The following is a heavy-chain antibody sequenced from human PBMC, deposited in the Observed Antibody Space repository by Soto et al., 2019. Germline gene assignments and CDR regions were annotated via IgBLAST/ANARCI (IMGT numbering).Heavy chain of an antibody. V-gene: IGHV4-30-4*01. CDR3: AKDREYSSSVGPMDV. Sequence: SETLSLTGSVSGASVTSGDYYWNWIRQTPGTGLEWLGYMHDSGTTSYNPSLKSRVTISRDTSKNQFSLKLTSVSAADTAVYYCAKDREYSSSVGPMDVWGQGTTVTVSS. CDR1: GASVTSGDYY. CDR2: MHDSGTT. J-gene: IGHJ6*02. D-gene: IGHD6-6*01.